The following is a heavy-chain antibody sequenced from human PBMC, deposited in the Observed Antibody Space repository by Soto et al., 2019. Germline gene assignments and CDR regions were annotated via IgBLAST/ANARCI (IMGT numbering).Heavy chain of an antibody. J-gene: IGHJ4*02. CDR3: ARGLGYCSSSSCYNDY. D-gene: IGHD2-2*02. CDR1: GFSFSTNS. Sequence: EVQLVESGGGLVKPGGSLRLSCAASGFSFSTNSMNWVRQAPGKGLEWVSSITSSSIYIYYADSVKGRFTISRDNAKNSLYLDMSGLRAEDTAVYYCARGLGYCSSSSCYNDYWAQGTLVTVSS. CDR2: ITSSSIYI. V-gene: IGHV3-21*01.